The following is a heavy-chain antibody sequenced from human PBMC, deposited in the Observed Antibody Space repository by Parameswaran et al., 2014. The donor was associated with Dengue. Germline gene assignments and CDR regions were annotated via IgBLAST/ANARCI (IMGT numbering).Heavy chain of an antibody. D-gene: IGHD2-2*01. J-gene: IGHJ6*02. CDR1: GFTFSDYY. CDR2: ISSSGSTI. Sequence: LKISCAASGFTFSDYYMSWIRQAPGKGLEWVSYISSSGSTIYYADSVKGRFTISRDNAKNSLYLQMNSLRAEDTAVYYCARDYSVVPAARMGYYYGMDVWGQGTTVTVSS. V-gene: IGHV3-11*01. CDR3: ARDYSVVPAARMGYYYGMDV.